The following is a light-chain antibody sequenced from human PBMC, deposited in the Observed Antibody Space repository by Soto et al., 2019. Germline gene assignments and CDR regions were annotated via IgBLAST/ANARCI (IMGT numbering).Light chain of an antibody. V-gene: IGLV2-14*01. CDR2: EVS. CDR3: SSDTASSTLV. J-gene: IGLJ2*01. CDR1: SSDVGGYNF. Sequence: QSVLTQPASVSGSPGQSITISCTGTSSDVGGYNFVSWYQLHPGKAPKLMIYEVSNRPSGVSNRFSGSKSGNTASLTISGLQAEDEADYYCSSDTASSTLVFGGGTQLTVL.